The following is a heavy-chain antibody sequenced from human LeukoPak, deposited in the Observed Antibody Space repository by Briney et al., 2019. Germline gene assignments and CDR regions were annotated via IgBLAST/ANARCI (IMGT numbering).Heavy chain of an antibody. V-gene: IGHV5-51*01. D-gene: IGHD6-13*01. Sequence: GESLKISCKGSGYIFTNDWIGWVRQMPGKGLEWMGIIYPGDSDTRYSPSFQGQVTISADKSISAAYLQWSSLKASDNAMYYCARHRAAAEGGALDYWGQGTLVTVSS. J-gene: IGHJ4*02. CDR3: ARHRAAAEGGALDY. CDR2: IYPGDSDT. CDR1: GYIFTNDW.